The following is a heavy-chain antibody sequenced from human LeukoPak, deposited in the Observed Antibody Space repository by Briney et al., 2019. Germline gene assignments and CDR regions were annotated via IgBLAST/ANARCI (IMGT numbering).Heavy chain of an antibody. CDR3: ARDSRWGTCYNALLYYFDY. CDR2: ISSGSSYI. V-gene: IGHV3-21*01. CDR1: GFTFSTYS. J-gene: IGHJ4*02. Sequence: GGSLRLSCAASGFTFSTYSRNWVRQAPGKGLEWVSSISSGSSYIYYADSVKGRFTISRDNAKNSLYLQMNSLRAEDTAVYYCARDSRWGTCYNALLYYFDYWGQGTLVTASS. D-gene: IGHD3-10*01.